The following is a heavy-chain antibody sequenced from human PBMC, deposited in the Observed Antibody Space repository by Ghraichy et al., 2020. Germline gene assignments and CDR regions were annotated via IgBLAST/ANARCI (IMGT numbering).Heavy chain of an antibody. CDR2: ISSSGSTI. V-gene: IGHV3-11*01. CDR1: GFTFSDYY. CDR3: ARVGGTGTLRTDYYYYGMDV. Sequence: GGSLRLSCAASGFTFSDYYMSWIRQAPGKGLEWVSYISSSGSTIYYADSVKGRFTISRDNAKNSLYLQMNSLRAEDTAVYYCARVGGTGTLRTDYYYYGMDVWGQGTTVTVSS. D-gene: IGHD1-7*01. J-gene: IGHJ6*02.